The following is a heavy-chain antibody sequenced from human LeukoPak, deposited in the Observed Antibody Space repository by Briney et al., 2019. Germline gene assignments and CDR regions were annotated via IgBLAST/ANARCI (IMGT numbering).Heavy chain of an antibody. V-gene: IGHV3-23*01. CDR2: ISGSGIST. J-gene: IGHJ4*02. D-gene: IGHD5-18*01. CDR3: AKSTGRYSYDAPGDY. Sequence: GGSLRLSCAASGFTFSSYAMSWVRQAPGKGLEWVSVISGSGISTYYGDSMKGRFTISRDNSKNTLYLQMTGLGAEDTAVYHCAKSTGRYSYDAPGDYWGQGTLVTVSS. CDR1: GFTFSSYA.